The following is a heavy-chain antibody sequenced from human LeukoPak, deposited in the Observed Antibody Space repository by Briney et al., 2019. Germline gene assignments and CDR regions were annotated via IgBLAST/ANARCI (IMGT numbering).Heavy chain of an antibody. Sequence: SETLSLTCTVSGGSISTYYWSWIRQPPGKGLGWIGYIYYSGSTNYNPSLKSRVTISVDTSKNQFSLKLSSVTAADTAVYYCARDQNWGAYFDLWGRGTLVTVSS. V-gene: IGHV4-59*01. D-gene: IGHD7-27*01. CDR3: ARDQNWGAYFDL. CDR1: GGSISTYY. J-gene: IGHJ2*01. CDR2: IYYSGST.